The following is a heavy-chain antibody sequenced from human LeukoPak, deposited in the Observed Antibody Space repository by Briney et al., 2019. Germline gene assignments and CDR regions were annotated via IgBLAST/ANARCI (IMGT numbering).Heavy chain of an antibody. CDR3: GRGGRWELTDY. J-gene: IGHJ4*02. CDR1: GLTVSRTY. V-gene: IGHV3-53*01. D-gene: IGHD1-26*01. Sequence: GGSLRLSCKVSGLTVSRTYMTWVRQASGKALEWLSVIYSGGDTNYADSVKGRFTISRVDSKNTLYLQLDSLRVEDTAVYFCGRGGRWELTDYWGQGTLVTVSS. CDR2: IYSGGDT.